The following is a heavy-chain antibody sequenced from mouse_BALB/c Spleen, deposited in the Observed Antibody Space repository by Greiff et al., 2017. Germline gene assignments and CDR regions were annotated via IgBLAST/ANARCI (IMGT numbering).Heavy chain of an antibody. V-gene: IGHV5-12-1*01. CDR3: ASFYGPFAY. D-gene: IGHD1-1*02. CDR2: ISSGGGST. CDR1: GFAFSSYD. Sequence: EVQVVESGGGLVKPGGSLKLSCAASGFAFSSYDMSWVRQTPEKRLEWVAYISSGGGSTYYPDTVKGRFTISRDNAKNTLYLQMSSLKSEDTAMYYCASFYGPFAYWGQGTLVTVSA. J-gene: IGHJ3*01.